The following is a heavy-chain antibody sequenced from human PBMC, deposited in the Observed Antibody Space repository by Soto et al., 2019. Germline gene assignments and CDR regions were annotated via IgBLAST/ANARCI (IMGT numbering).Heavy chain of an antibody. CDR3: ARETYYYGSGSFN. CDR1: GFTVSSNY. J-gene: IGHJ4*02. CDR2: IYSGGST. D-gene: IGHD3-10*01. V-gene: IGHV3-66*01. Sequence: WGSLRLSCAASGFTVSSNYMSWVRQAPGKGLEWVSVIYSGGSTYYADSVKGRFTISRDNSKNTLYLQMNSLRAEDTAVYYCARETYYYGSGSFNWGQGTLVTVSS.